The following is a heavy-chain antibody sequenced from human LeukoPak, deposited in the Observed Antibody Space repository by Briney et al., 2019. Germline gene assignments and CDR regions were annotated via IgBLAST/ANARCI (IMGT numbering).Heavy chain of an antibody. CDR1: GGSISSSSYY. D-gene: IGHD6-19*01. J-gene: IGHJ5*02. V-gene: IGHV4-39*01. CDR2: IYYGGST. Sequence: SQTLSLTCTVSGGSISSSSYYWGWIRLPPGMGLEWIGTIYYGGSTYYNPSLKSRVTISVDTSKNQFSLKLSSVTAADTAVYYCARLRGINTGGWFDWFDPWGQGILVTVSS. CDR3: ARLRGINTGGWFDWFDP.